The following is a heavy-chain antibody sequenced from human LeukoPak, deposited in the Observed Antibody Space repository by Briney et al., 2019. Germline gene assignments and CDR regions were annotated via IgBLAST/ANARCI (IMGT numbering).Heavy chain of an antibody. CDR1: GYTFTSYD. Sequence: ASVKVSCKASGYTFTSYDINWVRQATGQGLEWMGWVNPNSGHTGYAQKFQGRVTMTRNTSITTAYMELSSLTSEDTAEYYCARGAPGSYCSGGSCPYFDYWGQGTLVSVSS. V-gene: IGHV1-8*01. CDR2: VNPNSGHT. J-gene: IGHJ4*02. D-gene: IGHD2-15*01. CDR3: ARGAPGSYCSGGSCPYFDY.